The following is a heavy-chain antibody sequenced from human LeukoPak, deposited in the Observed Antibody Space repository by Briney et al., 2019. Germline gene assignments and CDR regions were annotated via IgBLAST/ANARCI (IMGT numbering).Heavy chain of an antibody. J-gene: IGHJ4*02. Sequence: GGSLRLSCAASGFTFSSYWMSWVRQAPGKGLEWVANIKQDGSEKYYVDSVKGRFTISRDNAKNSLYLQMNSLRAEDTALYYCARDRAYCSSTSCTTEFDYWGQGTLVTVSS. D-gene: IGHD2-2*01. V-gene: IGHV3-7*03. CDR2: IKQDGSEK. CDR1: GFTFSSYW. CDR3: ARDRAYCSSTSCTTEFDY.